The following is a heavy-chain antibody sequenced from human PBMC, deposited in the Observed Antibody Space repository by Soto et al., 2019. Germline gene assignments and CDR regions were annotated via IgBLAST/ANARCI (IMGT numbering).Heavy chain of an antibody. Sequence: PSETLSLTCAVYGGSFSGYYWSWIRQPPGKGLEWIGEINHSGSTNYNPSLKSRVTISVDTSKNQFSLKLSSVTAADTAVYYCARGRTRYCSGGSCYSAYFPHWGQGTLVTVSS. CDR2: INHSGST. CDR1: GGSFSGYY. CDR3: ARGRTRYCSGGSCYSAYFPH. D-gene: IGHD2-15*01. V-gene: IGHV4-34*01. J-gene: IGHJ1*01.